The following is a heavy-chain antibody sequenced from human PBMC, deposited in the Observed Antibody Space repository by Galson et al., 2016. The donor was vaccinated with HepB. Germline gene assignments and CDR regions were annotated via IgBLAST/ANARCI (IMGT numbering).Heavy chain of an antibody. V-gene: IGHV4-59*01. CDR3: ARKNLGSGLGGRWYFDL. Sequence: SETLSLTCTVSGGSISSYYWNWIRQPPGKGLEWIGYIYYTGSNNYNPSLKSRVTISVGTSKNQFSLKLSSVTAADTAVYYCARKNLGSGLGGRWYFDLWGRGSLVSVSS. J-gene: IGHJ2*01. CDR1: GGSISSYY. CDR2: IYYTGSN. D-gene: IGHD3-10*01.